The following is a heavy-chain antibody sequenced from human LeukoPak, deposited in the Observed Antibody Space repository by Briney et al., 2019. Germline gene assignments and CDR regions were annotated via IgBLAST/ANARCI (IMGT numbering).Heavy chain of an antibody. CDR1: GYTFTSYD. CDR3: ARSYGSGSPADY. J-gene: IGHJ4*02. CDR2: TNPNSGNT. D-gene: IGHD3-10*01. Sequence: ASVKVSCKASGYTFTSYDINWVRQATGQGLEWMGWTNPNSGNTGYAQKFQGRVTMTRNTSISTAYMELSSLRSEDTAVYYCARSYGSGSPADYWGQGTLVTVSS. V-gene: IGHV1-8*01.